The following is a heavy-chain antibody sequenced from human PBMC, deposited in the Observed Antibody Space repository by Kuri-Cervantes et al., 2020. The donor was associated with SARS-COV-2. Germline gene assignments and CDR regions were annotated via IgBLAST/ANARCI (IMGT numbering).Heavy chain of an antibody. CDR1: GFTFSNYW. D-gene: IGHD2-2*01. Sequence: GGSLRLSCAASGFTFSNYWMHWVRQAPGKGLVWVSRTNTDGSSTSYADSVKGRFTISRDNAKNSLYLQMNSLRDEDTAVYYCARGYCSSTSCPPYYYYGMDVWDQGTTVTVSS. J-gene: IGHJ6*02. V-gene: IGHV3-74*01. CDR3: ARGYCSSTSCPPYYYYGMDV. CDR2: TNTDGSST.